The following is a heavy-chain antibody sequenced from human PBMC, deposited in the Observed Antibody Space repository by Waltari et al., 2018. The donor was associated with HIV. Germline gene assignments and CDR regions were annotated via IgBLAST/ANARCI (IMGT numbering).Heavy chain of an antibody. D-gene: IGHD3-22*01. CDR1: GYTFTSYD. CDR2: MNPNSGNT. CDR3: ARGLRRITMIVVVYWFDP. J-gene: IGHJ5*02. Sequence: QVQLVQSGAEVKKPGASVKVSGKASGYTFTSYDINWVRQGKGQGLEWMGWMNPNSGNTGYAQKFQGRVTMTSNTSISTAYLVLRSLRSEDTAVYYCARGLRRITMIVVVYWFDPWGQGTLVTVSS. V-gene: IGHV1-8*01.